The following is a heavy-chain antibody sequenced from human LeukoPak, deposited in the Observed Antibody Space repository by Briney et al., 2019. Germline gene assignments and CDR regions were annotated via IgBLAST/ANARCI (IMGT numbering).Heavy chain of an antibody. V-gene: IGHV4-39*01. Sequence: SETLSLTCTVSGVSISSSYSYWGWIRQPPGMGLEWIGSIYYTGNTYYNASLKSQVSISIDTSKNQFSLKLTSVTAADTAVYYCARGPVGGATYYDGDAFDIWGQGTMVTVSS. CDR3: ARGPVGGATYYDGDAFDI. J-gene: IGHJ3*02. CDR2: IYYTGNT. D-gene: IGHD1-26*01. CDR1: GVSISSSYSY.